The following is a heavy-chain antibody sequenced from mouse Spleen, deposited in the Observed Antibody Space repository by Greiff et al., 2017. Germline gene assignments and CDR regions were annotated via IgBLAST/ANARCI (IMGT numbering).Heavy chain of an antibody. Sequence: QVQLQQSGAELARPGASVKMSCKASGYTFTSYTMHWVKQRPGQGLEWIGYINPSSGYTKYNQKFKDKATLTADKSSSTAYMQLSSLTSEDSAVYYCARRPYGNYWGYAMDYWGQGTSVTVSS. D-gene: IGHD2-10*02. V-gene: IGHV1-4*01. CDR2: INPSSGYT. CDR1: GYTFTSYT. CDR3: ARRPYGNYWGYAMDY. J-gene: IGHJ4*01.